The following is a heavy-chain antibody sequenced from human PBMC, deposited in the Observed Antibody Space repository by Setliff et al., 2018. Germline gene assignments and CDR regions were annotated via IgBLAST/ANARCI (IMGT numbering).Heavy chain of an antibody. Sequence: GGSLRLSCAASGFTFSNYAMNWVRQAPGKGLEWVSVIYSDGSSTYYGDSVKGRFTISRDNSQNTLYLQMNSLRAEDAAVYYCAKSVTMIVPGAFDIRGQGTKVTVSS. D-gene: IGHD3-22*01. CDR1: GFTFSNYA. V-gene: IGHV3-23*03. CDR3: AKSVTMIVPGAFDI. CDR2: IYSDGSST. J-gene: IGHJ3*02.